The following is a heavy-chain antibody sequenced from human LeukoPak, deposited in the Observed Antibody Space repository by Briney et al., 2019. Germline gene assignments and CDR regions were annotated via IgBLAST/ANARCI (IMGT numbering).Heavy chain of an antibody. Sequence: ASVKVSCXASGYTFTSYYMHWVRQARGQGLEWMGIINPSGGSTSYAQKFQGRVTMTRDTSTSTVYMELSSLRSEDTAVYYCARDRDSIAVAGTPISWFDPWGQGTLVTVSS. CDR2: INPSGGST. V-gene: IGHV1-46*01. J-gene: IGHJ5*02. CDR1: GYTFTSYY. D-gene: IGHD6-19*01. CDR3: ARDRDSIAVAGTPISWFDP.